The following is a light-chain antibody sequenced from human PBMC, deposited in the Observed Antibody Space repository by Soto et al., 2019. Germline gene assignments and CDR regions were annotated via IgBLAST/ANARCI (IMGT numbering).Light chain of an antibody. J-gene: IGLJ1*01. CDR3: TSYAGSESYV. V-gene: IGLV2-8*01. Sequence: QSVLTQPPSASGSPGQSVAISCTGTSSDVGGYNYVSWYQQHPGKAPKLMIYDVTKRPSGVPDRVSGSKSGNTASLTVSGLQAEDDADYYFTSYAGSESYVFGSGTKLTVL. CDR2: DVT. CDR1: SSDVGGYNY.